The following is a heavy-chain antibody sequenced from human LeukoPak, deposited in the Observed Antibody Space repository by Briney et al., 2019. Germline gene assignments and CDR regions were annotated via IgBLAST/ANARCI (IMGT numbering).Heavy chain of an antibody. J-gene: IGHJ3*02. D-gene: IGHD2-2*01. CDR3: AKSVVPGRTGAFDI. Sequence: PGGSLRLSCAASGFTFDDYAMHWVRQAPGRGLEWVSSISWNSGIIGYADTVEGRFTISRDNAKNSLYPQMNSLRAEDTALYYCAKSVVPGRTGAFDIWGQGTMVTVSP. V-gene: IGHV3-9*01. CDR1: GFTFDDYA. CDR2: ISWNSGII.